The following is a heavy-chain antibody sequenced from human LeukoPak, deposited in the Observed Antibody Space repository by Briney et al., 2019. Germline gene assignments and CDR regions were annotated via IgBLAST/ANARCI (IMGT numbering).Heavy chain of an antibody. CDR1: GFTVSSNY. CDR2: IYSGGST. V-gene: IGHV3-53*01. D-gene: IGHD4-17*01. CDR3: AREVDDYGDASYGY. Sequence: PGGSLRLSCAASGFTVSSNYMSWVRQAPGKGLEWVSVIYSGGSTYYADSVKGRFTISRDNSKNTLYLQMNSLRAEDTAVYYCAREVDDYGDASYGYWGQGTLVTVSS. J-gene: IGHJ4*02.